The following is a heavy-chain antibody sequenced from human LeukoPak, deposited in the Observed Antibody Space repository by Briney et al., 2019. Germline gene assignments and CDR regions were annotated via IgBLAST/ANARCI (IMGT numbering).Heavy chain of an antibody. Sequence: PSETLSLTCTVSGGSTSSGGYYWSWIRQHPGTGLEWIGYIYYSGSTYYNPSLKSRVTISVDTSKNQFSLKLSSVTAADTAVYYCARNGLNYYDLDVWGQGTTVTVSS. D-gene: IGHD2-8*01. CDR1: GGSTSSGGYY. V-gene: IGHV4-31*03. CDR2: IYYSGST. J-gene: IGHJ6*02. CDR3: ARNGLNYYDLDV.